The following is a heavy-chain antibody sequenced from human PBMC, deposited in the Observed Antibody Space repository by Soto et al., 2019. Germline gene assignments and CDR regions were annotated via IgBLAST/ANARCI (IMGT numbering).Heavy chain of an antibody. CDR3: ARESAYDSSGYYYVDC. V-gene: IGHV4-31*03. D-gene: IGHD3-22*01. CDR1: GGSMNSGGHY. Sequence: QVQLQESGPGLVKPSQTLSLTCTVSGGSMNSGGHYWSWIRQHPGKGLEWIGYVYYSGSTFYNPFLNSRITISVDTSKTQYSLKLSSVTAADTAVYYCARESAYDSSGYYYVDCWGQRTLVTVSS. J-gene: IGHJ4*02. CDR2: VYYSGST.